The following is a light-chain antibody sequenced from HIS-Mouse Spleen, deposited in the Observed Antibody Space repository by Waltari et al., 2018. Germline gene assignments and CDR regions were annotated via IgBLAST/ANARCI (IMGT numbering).Light chain of an antibody. CDR3: CSYAGSSTWV. Sequence: QSALTQPASVSGSPGQSITISCTGTSSDVGSYNLVPWYQKHPGNPPKFMIYEGSKRPAGVSNRFSGSKSCKTASLTICGLQAEDEADYYCCSYAGSSTWVFGGGTKLTVL. V-gene: IGLV2-23*01. J-gene: IGLJ3*02. CDR1: SSDVGSYNL. CDR2: EGS.